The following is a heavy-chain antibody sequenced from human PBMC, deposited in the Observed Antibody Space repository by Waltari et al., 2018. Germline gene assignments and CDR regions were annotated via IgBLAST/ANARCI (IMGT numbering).Heavy chain of an antibody. V-gene: IGHV3-23*01. Sequence: EVQLLESGGGLAQPGGSLRLSCAASGFTLSNYAMTWVRQAPGKGLEWVSSISASGSSTYYPDSVQGRFTVSRDKSTDTVYLQMNSLRAEDTAVYYCGKEDSGSYYEYFWGQGTLVTVSS. J-gene: IGHJ4*02. CDR3: GKEDSGSYYEYF. CDR1: GFTLSNYA. D-gene: IGHD1-26*01. CDR2: ISASGSST.